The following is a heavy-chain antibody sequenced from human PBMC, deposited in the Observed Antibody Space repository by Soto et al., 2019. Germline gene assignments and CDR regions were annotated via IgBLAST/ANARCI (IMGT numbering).Heavy chain of an antibody. CDR3: ARGGIQLSYAFDY. Sequence: QVQLQESGPGLVKPSETLSLTCSVSGTSVSNYYWSWIRQPAGKGLEHIGRIYTSGSTSYNPSLKGRVTMSMDTSQTQIYLNLTSVTAADTAVYYCARGGIQLSYAFDYWGQGILVTVSS. D-gene: IGHD5-18*01. J-gene: IGHJ4*02. CDR2: IYTSGST. CDR1: GTSVSNYY. V-gene: IGHV4-4*07.